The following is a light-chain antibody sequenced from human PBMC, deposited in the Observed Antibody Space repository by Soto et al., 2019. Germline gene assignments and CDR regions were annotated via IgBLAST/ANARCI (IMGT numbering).Light chain of an antibody. J-gene: IGKJ4*01. CDR1: QDISNE. Sequence: DFQMTQSPSSLSASVGDRVTITCRASQDISNEVAWYQQKPGKPPNLLISSSSTLQSGVPSRFSGTGYGTDFTLTIGNLQPDDGATYYCQKYNSFPPTFGGGTKVEI. CDR3: QKYNSFPPT. V-gene: IGKV1-27*01. CDR2: SSS.